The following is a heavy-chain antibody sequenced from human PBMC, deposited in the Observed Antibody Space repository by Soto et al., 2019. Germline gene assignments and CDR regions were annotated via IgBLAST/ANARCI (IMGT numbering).Heavy chain of an antibody. D-gene: IGHD3-22*01. Sequence: EVQLLESGGGLVQPGGSLRLSCAGSGFIFSTYAMGWVRQAPGKGLEWVSSIIGSGDMTYYADSVKGRFTISRDNSKNMLYLQMNRLRVEDMAVYYCAKREVVAFSVDYWGQGTLVTVSS. V-gene: IGHV3-23*01. J-gene: IGHJ4*02. CDR1: GFIFSTYA. CDR2: IIGSGDMT. CDR3: AKREVVAFSVDY.